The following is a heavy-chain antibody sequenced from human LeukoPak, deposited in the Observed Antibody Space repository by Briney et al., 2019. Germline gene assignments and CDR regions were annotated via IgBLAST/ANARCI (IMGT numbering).Heavy chain of an antibody. J-gene: IGHJ5*02. D-gene: IGHD6-13*01. CDR3: ARERQQLVLGYNWFDP. Sequence: PGGSLRLSCAASGFTFSSYSMNWVRQAPGKGLEWVSSISSSGTYIYYADSLKGRFTISRDNAKNSLYLQMNSLRAEDTGIYFCARERQQLVLGYNWFDPWGQGTLVTVSS. CDR1: GFTFSSYS. CDR2: ISSSGTYI. V-gene: IGHV3-21*01.